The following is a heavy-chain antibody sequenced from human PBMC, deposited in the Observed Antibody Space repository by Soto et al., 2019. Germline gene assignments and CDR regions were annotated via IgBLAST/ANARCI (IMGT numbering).Heavy chain of an antibody. CDR2: INSDGSVS. CDR3: ARGDCVGGTCYSLAGSFYYYMDV. CDR1: GFTFSNYW. J-gene: IGHJ6*03. Sequence: EVQLVESGGGVVQPGGSLRLSCAASGFTFSNYWMYWVRQAPGKGLVWVSRINSDGSVSSYADSVKGRLTISRDNVKKALYLQMDSLRAEDTAVYYCARGDCVGGTCYSLAGSFYYYMDVWGKGTTVTVFS. V-gene: IGHV3-74*01. D-gene: IGHD2-15*01.